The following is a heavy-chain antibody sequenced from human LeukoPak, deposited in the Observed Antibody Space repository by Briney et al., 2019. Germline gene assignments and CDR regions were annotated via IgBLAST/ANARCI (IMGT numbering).Heavy chain of an antibody. CDR2: IRKDGSIT. J-gene: IGHJ4*02. V-gene: IGHV3-30*02. CDR3: ARVRLWDISGWYIFDD. CDR1: VFTFSSYG. D-gene: IGHD6-19*01. Sequence: PGGSLRLSCKASVFTFSSYGFHWVRQAPGKGLEWVAFIRKDGSITYYADSVKGRFSISRDIYRNTLFLQMNSLRAEDTAVYYCARVRLWDISGWYIFDDWGQGTLVTVSS.